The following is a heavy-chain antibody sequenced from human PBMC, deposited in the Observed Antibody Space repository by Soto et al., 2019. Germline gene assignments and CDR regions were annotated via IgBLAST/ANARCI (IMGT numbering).Heavy chain of an antibody. CDR3: ARTTAVPNTLRSRYFFDY. D-gene: IGHD4-17*01. CDR1: GGCVSNKTYY. J-gene: IGHJ4*02. Sequence: VSGGCVSNKTYYWSWIRQPPGKRLEWIGYVYYSGTTNYNPSLKSRVTISVGLSKNQFSLRLSSVTTADTALYYCARTTAVPNTLRSRYFFDYWGQGTLVTVSS. V-gene: IGHV4-61*01. CDR2: VYYSGTT.